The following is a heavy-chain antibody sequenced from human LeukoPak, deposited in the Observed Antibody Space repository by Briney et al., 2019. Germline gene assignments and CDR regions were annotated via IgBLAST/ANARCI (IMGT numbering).Heavy chain of an antibody. V-gene: IGHV4-59*01. CDR3: ARDPYGDYGYDAFDI. D-gene: IGHD4-17*01. J-gene: IGHJ3*02. CDR1: GGSISSYY. Sequence: SETLSLTCTVSGGSISSYYWSWIRQPPGKGLGWIGYIYYSGSTNYNPSLKSRVTISVDTSKNQFSLKLSSVTAADTAVYYCARDPYGDYGYDAFDIWGQGTMVTVSS. CDR2: IYYSGST.